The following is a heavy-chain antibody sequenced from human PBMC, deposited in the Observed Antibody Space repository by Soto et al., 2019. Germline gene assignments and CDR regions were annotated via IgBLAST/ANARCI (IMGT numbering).Heavy chain of an antibody. D-gene: IGHD6-19*01. V-gene: IGHV3-30*18. CDR1: GFTFSSYG. Sequence: LRLSCAASGFTFSSYGMHWVRQAPGKGLEWVAVISYDGSNKYYADSVKGRFTISRDNSKNTLYLQMNSLRAEDTAVYYCAKETSGPGYWGLGTLVTLSS. CDR3: AKETSGPGY. J-gene: IGHJ4*02. CDR2: ISYDGSNK.